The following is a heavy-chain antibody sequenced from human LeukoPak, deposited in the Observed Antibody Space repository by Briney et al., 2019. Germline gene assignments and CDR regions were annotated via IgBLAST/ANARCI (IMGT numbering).Heavy chain of an antibody. Sequence: GRSLRLSCAASGFTFSSYAMHWVRQAPGKGLEWVAVISYDGSNKYYADSVKGRFTISRDNSKNTLYLQMNSLRAEDTAVYYCARGHDSSGYNYFDYWGQGTLVTVSS. CDR1: GFTFSSYA. CDR2: ISYDGSNK. D-gene: IGHD3-22*01. J-gene: IGHJ4*02. V-gene: IGHV3-30-3*01. CDR3: ARGHDSSGYNYFDY.